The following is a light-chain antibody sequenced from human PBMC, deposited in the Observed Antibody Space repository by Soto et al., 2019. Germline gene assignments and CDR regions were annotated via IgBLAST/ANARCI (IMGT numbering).Light chain of an antibody. V-gene: IGLV2-8*01. CDR3: SSYAGSNNFGV. CDR1: SSDVGGYNY. CDR2: EVS. Sequence: QSALTQPPSASGSPGQSATISCTGTSSDVGGYNYVSWYQQHPGKAPKLMIYEVSKRPSGVPDRFSGSKSGNTASLAVSGLQAEDEADYYCSSYAGSNNFGVFGTGTKVTVL. J-gene: IGLJ1*01.